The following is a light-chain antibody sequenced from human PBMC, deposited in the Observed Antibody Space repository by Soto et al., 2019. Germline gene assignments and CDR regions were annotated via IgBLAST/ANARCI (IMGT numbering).Light chain of an antibody. V-gene: IGLV2-14*01. Sequence: QSALTQPASVSGSPGQSITISCTGTSSDVGDYNYVSWYQQHPDKAPKVIIYDVSNRPSGVSNRFSGSKSGNTASLTISGLQAEDEADYYCSSYLSSGNYVFGTGTKVTVL. CDR3: SSYLSSGNYV. CDR1: SSDVGDYNY. J-gene: IGLJ1*01. CDR2: DVS.